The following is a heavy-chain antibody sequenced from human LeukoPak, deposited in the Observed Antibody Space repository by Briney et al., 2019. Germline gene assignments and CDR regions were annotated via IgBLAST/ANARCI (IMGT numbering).Heavy chain of an antibody. V-gene: IGHV5-51*01. CDR1: GYSFTSYW. D-gene: IGHD4-11*01. Sequence: GASLQISCKGSGYSFTSYWIGWVRQLPGKGLEWIGIIYPGDSDTRYSPSFQGQVTISADKSISTAYLQWSSLKASDTAMYYCARNRYSNRRWFDPWGQGTLVTVSS. CDR2: IYPGDSDT. J-gene: IGHJ5*02. CDR3: ARNRYSNRRWFDP.